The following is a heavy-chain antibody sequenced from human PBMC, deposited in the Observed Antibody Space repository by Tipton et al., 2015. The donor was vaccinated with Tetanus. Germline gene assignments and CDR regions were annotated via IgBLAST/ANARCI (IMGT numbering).Heavy chain of an antibody. CDR2: MFYSGGTT. Sequence: TLSLTCTVSGASVTTYYWYWMRQTPGKGLDWLGYMFYSGGTTKYHPSLKSRLIMALPTSQNQFFLKLYSVTAADTGDYYGARRLGMMRPGDIWGQGPVVSVS. J-gene: IGHJ3*02. CDR3: ARRLGMMRPGDI. D-gene: IGHD1-14*01. CDR1: GASVTTYY. V-gene: IGHV4-59*02.